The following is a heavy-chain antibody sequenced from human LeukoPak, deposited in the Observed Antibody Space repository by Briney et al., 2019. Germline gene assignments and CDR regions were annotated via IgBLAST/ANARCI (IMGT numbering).Heavy chain of an antibody. Sequence: PSETLSLTCAVSGGSISSYYWSWIRQPPGKGLEWIGYIYYSGSTNYNPSLKSRVTISVDTSKNQFSLKLRSVTAADTAVYYCASHYYDSSGYDDAFDIWGQGTMVTVSS. CDR1: GGSISSYY. V-gene: IGHV4-59*03. D-gene: IGHD3-22*01. CDR2: IYYSGST. J-gene: IGHJ3*02. CDR3: ASHYYDSSGYDDAFDI.